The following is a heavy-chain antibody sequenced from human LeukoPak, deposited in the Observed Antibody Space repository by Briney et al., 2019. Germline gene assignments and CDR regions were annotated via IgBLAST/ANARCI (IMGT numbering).Heavy chain of an antibody. CDR1: GYTFTGYY. CDR2: INPNSGGT. CDR3: ARGNGSYYVSSGYSYYYYYMDV. D-gene: IGHD3-22*01. J-gene: IGHJ6*03. V-gene: IGHV1-2*06. Sequence: ASVKVSCKASGYTFTGYYMHWVRQAPGQGLEWMGRINPNSGGTNYAQKFQGRVTMTRDTSISTAYMELSRLRSDDTAVYYCARGNGSYYVSSGYSYYYYYMDVWGKGTTVTVSS.